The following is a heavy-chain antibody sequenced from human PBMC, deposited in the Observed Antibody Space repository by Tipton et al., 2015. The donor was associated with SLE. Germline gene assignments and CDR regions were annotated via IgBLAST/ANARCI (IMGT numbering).Heavy chain of an antibody. D-gene: IGHD6-19*01. CDR2: ISSSSSYI. CDR3: ATWDYSSGWYYFDY. J-gene: IGHJ4*02. CDR1: GFTFSDYY. Sequence: SLRLSCAASGFTFSDYYMSWIRQAPGKGLEWVSSISSSSSYIYYADSVKGRFTISRDNAKNSLYLQMNSLRAEDTAVYYCATWDYSSGWYYFDYWGQGTLVTVSS. V-gene: IGHV3-11*06.